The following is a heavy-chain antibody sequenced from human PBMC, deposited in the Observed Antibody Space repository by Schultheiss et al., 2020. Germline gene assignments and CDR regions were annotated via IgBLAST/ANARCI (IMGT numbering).Heavy chain of an antibody. Sequence: GGSLRLSCKGSGYSFTSYWIGWVRQMPGKGLEWMGIIYHGDSDTRYSPSFQGQVTISADKSISTAYLQWSSLKASDTAMYYCARYPELGAAAGFDYWGQGTLVTVSS. V-gene: IGHV5-51*01. CDR2: IYHGDSDT. D-gene: IGHD6-13*01. J-gene: IGHJ4*02. CDR1: GYSFTSYW. CDR3: ARYPELGAAAGFDY.